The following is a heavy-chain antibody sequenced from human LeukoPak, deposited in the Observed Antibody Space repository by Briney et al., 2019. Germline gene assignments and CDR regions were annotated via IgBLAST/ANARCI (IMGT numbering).Heavy chain of an antibody. D-gene: IGHD6-13*01. CDR2: ISAYNGNT. V-gene: IGHV1-18*01. J-gene: IGHJ4*02. Sequence: GASVKVSCKASGYTFTSYGISWVRQAPGQGLEWMGWISAYNGNTNYAQKLQGRVTMTTDTSTSTAYMELRSLRSDDTAVYYCARDLIRRIAAEAGYWGQGTLVTVSS. CDR3: ARDLIRRIAAEAGY. CDR1: GYTFTSYG.